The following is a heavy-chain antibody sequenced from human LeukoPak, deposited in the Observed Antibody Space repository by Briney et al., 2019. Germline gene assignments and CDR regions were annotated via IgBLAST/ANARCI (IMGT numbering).Heavy chain of an antibody. D-gene: IGHD6-25*01. J-gene: IGHJ4*02. CDR2: ITWDGGST. CDR3: AKAQGDQRLTFDY. Sequence: PGGFLRLSCVASRFIFDDYVMHWVRQPPGKGLEWVSLITWDGGSTYYADSVKGRFTISRDNSKNSLYLQMNSLRVEDTALYYCAKAQGDQRLTFDYWGQGTLVTVSS. V-gene: IGHV3-43D*04. CDR1: RFIFDDYV.